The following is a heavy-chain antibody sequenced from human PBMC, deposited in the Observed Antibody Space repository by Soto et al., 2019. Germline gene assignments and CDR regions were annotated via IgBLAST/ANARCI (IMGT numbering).Heavy chain of an antibody. V-gene: IGHV4-31*03. Sequence: SETLSLTCTVSGGSISSGGYYWSWIRQHPGKGLEWIGYIYYSGSTYYNPSLKSRVTISVDTSKNQFSLKLNSVTAADTAVYYCASVLRAVAGHQVAEYFQHWGQGTLVTVSS. CDR3: ASVLRAVAGHQVAEYFQH. CDR1: GGSISSGGYY. D-gene: IGHD6-19*01. J-gene: IGHJ1*01. CDR2: IYYSGST.